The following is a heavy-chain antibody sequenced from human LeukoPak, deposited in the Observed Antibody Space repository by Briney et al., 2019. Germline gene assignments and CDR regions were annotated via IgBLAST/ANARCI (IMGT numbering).Heavy chain of an antibody. D-gene: IGHD3-3*01. V-gene: IGHV4-61*02. CDR1: GGSISSGSYY. J-gene: IGHJ4*02. Sequence: PSQTLSRTCTVSGGSISSGSYYWSWIRQPAGKGLEWIGRIYTSGSTNYNPSLKSRVTISVDTSKNQYSLKLSSVTAADTAVYYCARESGFWSGYYFDYWGQGTLVTVSS. CDR3: ARESGFWSGYYFDY. CDR2: IYTSGST.